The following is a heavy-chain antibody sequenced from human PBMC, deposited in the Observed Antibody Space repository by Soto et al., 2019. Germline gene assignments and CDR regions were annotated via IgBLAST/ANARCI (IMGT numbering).Heavy chain of an antibody. CDR2: IIPIFGTA. CDR1: AGTFSSYA. D-gene: IGHD3-10*01. CDR3: ARVGGSGRGYYYSKGTDV. J-gene: IGHJ6*02. V-gene: IGHV1-69*13. Sequence: ASVKVSCKASAGTFSSYAISWVRQAPGQGLEWMGGIIPIFGTANYAQKFQGRVTITADESTSTAYMELSSLRSEDTAVYYCARVGGSGRGYYYSKGTDVWGPGTTVTVSS.